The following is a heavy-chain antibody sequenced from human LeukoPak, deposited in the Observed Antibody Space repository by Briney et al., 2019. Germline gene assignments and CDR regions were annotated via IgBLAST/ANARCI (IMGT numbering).Heavy chain of an antibody. J-gene: IGHJ4*02. Sequence: KPSETLSLTCPVSGVSISSYYWSWIRPPPGKGLEWIGYIYYSGSTNYNPSLKSRVTISVDTSKNQFSLKLSSVTAADTAVYYCARTFGEFSGFDYWGQGTLVTVSS. CDR1: GVSISSYY. V-gene: IGHV4-59*01. CDR3: ARTFGEFSGFDY. CDR2: IYYSGST. D-gene: IGHD3-10*01.